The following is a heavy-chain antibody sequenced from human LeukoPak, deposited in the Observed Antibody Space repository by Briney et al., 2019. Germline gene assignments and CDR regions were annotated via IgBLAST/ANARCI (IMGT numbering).Heavy chain of an antibody. Sequence: GGSLRLSCAASGFTFSSYAMSWVRQTPGKGLEWVGRIISKTDGGTTDYVAPVKGRFTISRDDSKNTLYLQMNSLKNEDTAVYYCTTDYASGIYRYFNFWGQGTLVTVSS. CDR3: TTDYASGIYRYFNF. J-gene: IGHJ4*02. V-gene: IGHV3-15*01. D-gene: IGHD3-10*01. CDR2: IISKTDGGTT. CDR1: GFTFSSYA.